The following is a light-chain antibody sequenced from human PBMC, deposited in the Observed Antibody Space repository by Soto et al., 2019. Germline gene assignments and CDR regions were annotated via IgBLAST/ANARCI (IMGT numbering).Light chain of an antibody. CDR1: QTISSW. Sequence: DIQMTQSPSTLSGSVGDRVTITCRASQTISSWLAWYQQKPGKAPKLLIYKASTLKSGVPSRFSGSGSRTEFTLTISSLQPDDFATYYCQQYNSYSEAFSPGTKV. V-gene: IGKV1-5*03. CDR3: QQYNSYSEA. J-gene: IGKJ1*01. CDR2: KAS.